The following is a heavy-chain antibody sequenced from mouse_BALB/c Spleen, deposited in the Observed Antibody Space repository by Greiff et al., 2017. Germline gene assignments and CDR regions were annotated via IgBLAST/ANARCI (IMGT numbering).Heavy chain of an antibody. V-gene: IGHV1-80*01. J-gene: IGHJ2*01. CDR1: GYAFSSYW. Sequence: VQLQQPGAELVRPGSSVKISCKASGYAFSSYWMNWVKQRPGQGLEWIGQIYPGDGDTNYNGKFKGKATLTADKSSSTAYMQLSSLTSEDSAVYFCARRSMITSFDYWGQGTTLTVSS. D-gene: IGHD2-4*01. CDR2: IYPGDGDT. CDR3: ARRSMITSFDY.